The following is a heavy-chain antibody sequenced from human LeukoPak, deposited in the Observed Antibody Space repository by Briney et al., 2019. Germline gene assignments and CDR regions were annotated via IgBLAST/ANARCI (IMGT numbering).Heavy chain of an antibody. D-gene: IGHD1-26*01. J-gene: IGHJ6*02. CDR2: ISAYNGNT. CDR3: ARDLVVGAIAFDYYYGMDV. V-gene: IGHV1-18*01. CDR1: GYTFTSYG. Sequence: ASVKVSCKASGYTFTSYGIGWVRQAPGQGLEWMGWISAYNGNTNYAQKLQGRVTMTTDTSTSTAYMELRSLRSDDTAVYYCARDLVVGAIAFDYYYGMDVWGQGTTVTVSS.